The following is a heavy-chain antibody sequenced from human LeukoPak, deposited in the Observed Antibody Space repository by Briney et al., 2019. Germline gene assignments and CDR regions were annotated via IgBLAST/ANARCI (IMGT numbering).Heavy chain of an antibody. D-gene: IGHD1-14*01. CDR2: IRYDGSNK. Sequence: PGGSLRLSCAASGFTFSSYGMHWVRQAPGKGLEWVAFIRYDGSNKYYADSVKGQFTISRDNSKNTLYLQMNSLRAEDTAVYYCAKGRISDFDYWGQGTLVTVSS. V-gene: IGHV3-30*02. CDR3: AKGRISDFDY. J-gene: IGHJ4*02. CDR1: GFTFSSYG.